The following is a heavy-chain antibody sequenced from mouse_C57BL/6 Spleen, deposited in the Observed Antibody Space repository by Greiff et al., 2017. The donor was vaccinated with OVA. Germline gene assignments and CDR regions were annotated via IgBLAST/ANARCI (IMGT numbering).Heavy chain of an antibody. CDR3: ARDQRGDGYFDV. D-gene: IGHD3-3*01. V-gene: IGHV5-4*01. J-gene: IGHJ1*03. Sequence: DVMLVESGGGLVKPGGSLKLSCAASGFTFSSYAMSWVRQTPEKRLEWVATISDGGSYTYYPDNVKGRFTISRDNAKNNLYLQMSHLKSEDTAMYYCARDQRGDGYFDVWGTGTTVTVSS. CDR1: GFTFSSYA. CDR2: ISDGGSYT.